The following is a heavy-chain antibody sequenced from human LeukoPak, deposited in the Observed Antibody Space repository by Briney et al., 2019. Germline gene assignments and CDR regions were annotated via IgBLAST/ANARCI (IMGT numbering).Heavy chain of an antibody. D-gene: IGHD6-13*01. CDR3: ARSIAARPVMTFDI. CDR2: IYTSGST. CDR1: GGSISSGSYY. J-gene: IGHJ3*02. Sequence: SETLSLTCTVSGGSISSGSYYWSWIRQPAGRGLEWIGRIYTSGSTNYNPPLKSRVTISVDTSKNQFSLKLSSVTAADTAVYYCARSIAARPVMTFDIWGQGTMVTVSS. V-gene: IGHV4-61*02.